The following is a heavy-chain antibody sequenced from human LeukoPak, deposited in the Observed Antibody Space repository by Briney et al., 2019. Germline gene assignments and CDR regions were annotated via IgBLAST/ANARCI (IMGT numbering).Heavy chain of an antibody. D-gene: IGHD3-10*01. J-gene: IGHJ3*02. CDR3: ANAVRGVISVAFDI. V-gene: IGHV1-69*06. CDR1: GGTFSSYA. CDR2: IIPIFGTA. Sequence: ASVKVSCKASGGTFSSYAISWVRQAPGQGLEWMGGIIPIFGTANYAQKFQGRVTITADKSTSTAYMELSSLRSEDTAVYYCANAVRGVISVAFDIWGQGTMVTVSS.